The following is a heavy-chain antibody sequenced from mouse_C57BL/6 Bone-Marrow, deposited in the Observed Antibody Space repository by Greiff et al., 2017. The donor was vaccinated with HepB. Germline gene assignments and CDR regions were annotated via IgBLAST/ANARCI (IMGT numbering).Heavy chain of an antibody. V-gene: IGHV1-18*01. CDR2: INPNNGGT. D-gene: IGHD2-3*01. CDR1: GYTFTDYN. CDR3: ARMDGAMDY. Sequence: EVQLQQSGPELVKPGASVKIPCKASGYTFTDYNMDWVKQSHGKSLEWIGDINPNNGGTIYNQKFKGKATLTVDKSSSTAYMELRSLTSEDTAVYYCARMDGAMDYWGQGTSVTVSS. J-gene: IGHJ4*01.